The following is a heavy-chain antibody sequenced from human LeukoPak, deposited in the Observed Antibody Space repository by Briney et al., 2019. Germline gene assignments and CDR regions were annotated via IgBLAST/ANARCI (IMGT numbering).Heavy chain of an antibody. J-gene: IGHJ3*02. V-gene: IGHV3-53*01. Sequence: GGSLRLSCAASGFTVSSSYMSWVRHAPGRGLECVSDIYRDGSTYYADSVKGRFTISRDNSRNTVYLQMNSLRAEDTAVYYCARENWLGGGLNAFDIWGQGTMVTVSS. D-gene: IGHD5-24*01. CDR2: IYRDGST. CDR3: ARENWLGGGLNAFDI. CDR1: GFTVSSSY.